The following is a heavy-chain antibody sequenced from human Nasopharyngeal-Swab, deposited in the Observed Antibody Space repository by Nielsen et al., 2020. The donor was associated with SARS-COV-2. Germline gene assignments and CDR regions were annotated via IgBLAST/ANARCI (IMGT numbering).Heavy chain of an antibody. J-gene: IGHJ6*02. CDR3: ARDGLDYDFWSAYFMDV. CDR2: ISSSSSYI. Sequence: GESLTISCGASGFTFNNYNFNSVRQAPGKGLEWVSSISSSSSYIYYADSVKGRFTISRDNAKNSLYLQMNSLRAEDTAVYYCARDGLDYDFWSAYFMDVWGQGTTVTVSS. D-gene: IGHD3-3*01. V-gene: IGHV3-21*01. CDR1: GFTFNNYN.